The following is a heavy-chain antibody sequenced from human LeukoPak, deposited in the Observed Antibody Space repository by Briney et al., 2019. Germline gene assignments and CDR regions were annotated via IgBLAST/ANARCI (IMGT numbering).Heavy chain of an antibody. D-gene: IGHD3-3*01. CDR3: ARSQKRHFLEWLLPTYNWFDP. CDR2: IYYSGST. J-gene: IGHJ5*02. Sequence: SETLSLTCTVSGGSISSYYWSWIRQPPGKGLEWIGYIYYSGSTNYNPSLKSRVTISVDTSKNQFSLKLSSVTAADTAVYYCARSQKRHFLEWLLPTYNWFDPWGQGTLVTVSS. V-gene: IGHV4-59*01. CDR1: GGSISSYY.